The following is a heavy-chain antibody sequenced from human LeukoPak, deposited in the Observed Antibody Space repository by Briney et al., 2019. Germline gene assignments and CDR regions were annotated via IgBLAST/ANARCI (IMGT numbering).Heavy chain of an antibody. CDR3: ARVSSSSWYTPLTH. J-gene: IGHJ4*02. D-gene: IGHD6-13*01. CDR2: ISYDGTNK. V-gene: IGHV3-30*03. CDR1: GFTFSSYS. Sequence: GGSLRLSCAASGFTFSSYSMNWVRQAPGKGLEWVAVISYDGTNKYYADSVKGRFTISRDNSKNTLDLQMNSLRAEDTAVYYCARVSSSSWYTPLTHWGQGTLVTVSS.